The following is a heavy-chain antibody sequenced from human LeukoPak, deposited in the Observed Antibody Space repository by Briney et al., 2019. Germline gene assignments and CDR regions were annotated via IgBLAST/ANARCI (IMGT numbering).Heavy chain of an antibody. CDR3: ARLGAYSSSSIDY. J-gene: IGHJ4*02. D-gene: IGHD6-13*01. CDR2: IYYSGST. CDR1: GGSISSYY. V-gene: IGHV4-59*08. Sequence: SETLSLTCTVSGGSISSYYWSWIRQPPGKGLEWIGYIYYSGSTNHNPSLKSRVTISVDTPKNQFSLKLSSVTAADTAVYYCARLGAYSSSSIDYWGQGTLVTVSS.